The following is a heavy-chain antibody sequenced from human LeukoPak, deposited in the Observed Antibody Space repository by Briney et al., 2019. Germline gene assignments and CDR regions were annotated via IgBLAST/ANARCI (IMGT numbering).Heavy chain of an antibody. CDR1: GFTFSSHW. Sequence: GGSLRLSCAASGFTFSSHWMSWVRQAPGKGLEWVANIKHDGSEKYYVDYLKGRFTISRDNAKNSLYLQMNSLRAEDTAVYYCARDGSVGPNPLYWGQGTLVTVSS. CDR3: ARDGSVGPNPLY. V-gene: IGHV3-7*01. CDR2: IKHDGSEK. J-gene: IGHJ4*02.